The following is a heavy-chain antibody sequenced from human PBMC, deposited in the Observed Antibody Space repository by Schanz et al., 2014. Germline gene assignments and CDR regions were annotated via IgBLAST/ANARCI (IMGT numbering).Heavy chain of an antibody. CDR3: ARIGGSVFDY. J-gene: IGHJ4*02. D-gene: IGHD3-10*01. CDR2: INSVGSNT. Sequence: EVQLVQSGGGLVQPGGSLRLSCAASGFTFSSHWMHWVRQDPGKGLVWVARINSVGSNTDYADSVKGRFTISRDNSKNSLYLQMNSLRAEDTAVYYCARIGGSVFDYWAREPWSPSPQ. V-gene: IGHV3-74*01. CDR1: GFTFSSHW.